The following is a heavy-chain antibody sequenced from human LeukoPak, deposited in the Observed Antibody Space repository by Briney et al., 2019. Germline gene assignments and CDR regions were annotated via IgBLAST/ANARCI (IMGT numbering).Heavy chain of an antibody. V-gene: IGHV3-48*01. CDR2: ISSSSSII. CDR1: GFTFSRHS. J-gene: IGHJ5*02. Sequence: GGSLRLSCVASGFTFSRHSMNWVRHAPGKGLEWVSYISSSSSIIHYADSVKGRFTISREDAKNSLFLQMNSLRAEDTAVYYCARVPREGHDNWFDPWGQGTLVTVSS. D-gene: IGHD1-26*01. CDR3: ARVPREGHDNWFDP.